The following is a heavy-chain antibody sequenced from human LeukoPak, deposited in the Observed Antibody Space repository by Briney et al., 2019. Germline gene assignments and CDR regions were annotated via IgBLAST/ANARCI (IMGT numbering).Heavy chain of an antibody. Sequence: GESLKISCKASGYSFTSYWIGWVRQMPEKGLERMGIIYPGDSDTRYSPSFQGQVTISADKSISTAYLQWSSLKASDTAMYYCARQVNWYFDLWGRGTLVTVSS. CDR1: GYSFTSYW. V-gene: IGHV5-51*01. CDR2: IYPGDSDT. J-gene: IGHJ2*01. CDR3: ARQVNWYFDL.